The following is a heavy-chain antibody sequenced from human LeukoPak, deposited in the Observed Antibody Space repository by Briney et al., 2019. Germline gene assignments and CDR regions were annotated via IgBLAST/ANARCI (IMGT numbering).Heavy chain of an antibody. Sequence: PGRSLRLSCAASGFTFSSYAMHWVRQAPGKGLEWVAVISYDGSNKYYADSVKGRCTISRDNSKNTVYLQMRSLRVEDTAVYYCAKDDESYYETGKYLKYWGQGTLVTVSS. CDR3: AKDDESYYETGKYLKY. V-gene: IGHV3-30*04. D-gene: IGHD3-22*01. CDR1: GFTFSSYA. J-gene: IGHJ4*02. CDR2: ISYDGSNK.